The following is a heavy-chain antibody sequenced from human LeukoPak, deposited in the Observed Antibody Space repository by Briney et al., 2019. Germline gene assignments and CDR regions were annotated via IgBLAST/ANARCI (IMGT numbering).Heavy chain of an antibody. J-gene: IGHJ3*02. CDR3: AKSAFDI. V-gene: IGHV3-9*01. Sequence: GRSLRLSCAASGFTFDDYAMHWVRQAPGKGLEWVSGISWNSGSIGYADSVKGRFTISRDNAKNSLYLQMNSLRAEDTALYYCAKSAFDIWGQGTMVTVSS. CDR2: ISWNSGSI. CDR1: GFTFDDYA.